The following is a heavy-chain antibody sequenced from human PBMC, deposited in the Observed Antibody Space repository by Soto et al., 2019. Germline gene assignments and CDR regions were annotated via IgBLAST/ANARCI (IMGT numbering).Heavy chain of an antibody. CDR3: AKEQYYYGSGSPTRTRNYYYYMDV. CDR2: ISGSGGST. J-gene: IGHJ6*03. V-gene: IGHV3-23*01. CDR1: GFTFSSYA. Sequence: GESLKISCAASGFTFSSYAMSWVRQAPGKGLEWVSAISGSGGSTYYADSVKGRFTISRDNSKNTLYLQMNSLRAEDTAVYYCAKEQYYYGSGSPTRTRNYYYYMDVWGKGTTVTVSS. D-gene: IGHD3-10*01.